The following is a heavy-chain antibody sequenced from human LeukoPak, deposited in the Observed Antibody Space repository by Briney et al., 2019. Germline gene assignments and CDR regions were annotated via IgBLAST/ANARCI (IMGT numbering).Heavy chain of an antibody. CDR2: IRYDGSNK. V-gene: IGHV3-30*02. J-gene: IGHJ4*02. D-gene: IGHD6-19*01. CDR3: ARDSAVSGWYDFDY. Sequence: PGGSLRLSCAASGFTFSSYGMHWVRQAPGKGLEWVAFIRYDGSNKYYADSVKGRFTISRDNSKNTLYLQMNSLRAEDTAVYYCARDSAVSGWYDFDYWGQGTLVTVSS. CDR1: GFTFSSYG.